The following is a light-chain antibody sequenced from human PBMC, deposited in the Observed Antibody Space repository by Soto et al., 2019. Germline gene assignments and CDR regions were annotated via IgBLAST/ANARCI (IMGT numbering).Light chain of an antibody. CDR1: QTISSW. Sequence: DIQMTQSPSTLSASVGDRVTITCRASQTISSWLAWYQQKPGKAPKLLIYKASSLESGVPSRFSGSASGTEFTLTISSLQPDDFATYYCQQYNSYPWTVGQGTKVEIK. V-gene: IGKV1-5*03. CDR2: KAS. CDR3: QQYNSYPWT. J-gene: IGKJ1*01.